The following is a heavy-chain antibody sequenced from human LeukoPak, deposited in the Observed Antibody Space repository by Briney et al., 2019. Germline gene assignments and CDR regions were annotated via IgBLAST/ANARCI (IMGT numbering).Heavy chain of an antibody. J-gene: IGHJ6*02. CDR3: ARLPIYGGNLTYYYYGMDA. CDR1: GGSISSGGYY. D-gene: IGHD4-23*01. Sequence: PSETLSLTCTVSGGSISSGGYYWSWIRQHPGKGLEWIGYIYYSGSTYYNPSLKSRVTISVDTSKNQFSLKLSSVTAADTAVYYCARLPIYGGNLTYYYYGMDAWGQGTTVTVSS. CDR2: IYYSGST. V-gene: IGHV4-31*03.